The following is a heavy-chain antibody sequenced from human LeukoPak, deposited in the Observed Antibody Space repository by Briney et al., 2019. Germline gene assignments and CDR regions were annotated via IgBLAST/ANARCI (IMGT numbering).Heavy chain of an antibody. CDR1: GFIFRNAW. J-gene: IGHJ4*02. CDR3: TTEEVGATAALDY. Sequence: GGSLRLSCVASGFIFRNAWMSRVRQAPGKGLEWVGRIKSKTDGGTTDYAAPVKGRFTISRDDSKNTLYLQMNSLKTEDTAVYYCTTEEVGATAALDYWGQGTLVTVSS. CDR2: IKSKTDGGTT. D-gene: IGHD1-26*01. V-gene: IGHV3-15*01.